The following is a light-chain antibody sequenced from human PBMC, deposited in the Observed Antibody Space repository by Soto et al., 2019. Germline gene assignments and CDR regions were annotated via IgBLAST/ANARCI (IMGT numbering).Light chain of an antibody. V-gene: IGKV3-20*01. J-gene: IGKJ2*01. Sequence: EIVLTQSPGTLSLSPGEGATVSCRVSQSVSSSYLAWYQQKPGQAPRLLIYGASSRATGIPDRFSGSGSGTDFTLTISRLEPEDFAVYYCQQYGSSPPYTFGQGTKLEIK. CDR3: QQYGSSPPYT. CDR1: QSVSSSY. CDR2: GAS.